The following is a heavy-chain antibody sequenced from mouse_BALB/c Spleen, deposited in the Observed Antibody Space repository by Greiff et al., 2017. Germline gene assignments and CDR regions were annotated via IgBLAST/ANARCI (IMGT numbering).Heavy chain of an antibody. V-gene: IGHV7-3*02. CDR1: GFTFTDYY. D-gene: IGHD2-3*01. J-gene: IGHJ3*01. CDR3: ARDIGGGWSPCAY. Sequence: EVQRVESGGGLVQPGGSLRLSCATSGFTFTDYYMSWVRQPPGKALEWLGFIRNKANGYTTEYSASVKGRFTISRDNSQSILYLQMNTLRAEDSATYYCARDIGGGWSPCAYWGQGTLVTVSA. CDR2: IRNKANGYTT.